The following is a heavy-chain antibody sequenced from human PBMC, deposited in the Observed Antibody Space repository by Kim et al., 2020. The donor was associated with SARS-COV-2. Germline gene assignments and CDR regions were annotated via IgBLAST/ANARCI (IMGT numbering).Heavy chain of an antibody. CDR1: GGTFSSYA. CDR2: IIPIFGTA. J-gene: IGHJ4*02. D-gene: IGHD4-17*01. CDR3: VLGDYGDYVFDY. Sequence: SVKVSCKASGGTFSSYAISWVRQAPGQGLEWMGGIIPIFGTANYAQKFQGRVTITADESTSTAYMELSSLRSEDTAVYYCVLGDYGDYVFDYWGQGTLVTVSS. V-gene: IGHV1-69*13.